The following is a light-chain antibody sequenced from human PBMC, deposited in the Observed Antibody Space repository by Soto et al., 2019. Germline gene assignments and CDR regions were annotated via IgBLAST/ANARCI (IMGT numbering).Light chain of an antibody. CDR2: AAS. J-gene: IGKJ1*01. CDR3: QQSHNTPWT. CDR1: QSISSAY. Sequence: DIPMTQSPSSLSASVGDRVTITCRASQSISSAYLNWYQHKPGNAPKFLIFAASTLQSGVPSRVSGSGSGTDFTLTISSLQPEDFATYYCQQSHNTPWTFGQGTKVEIK. V-gene: IGKV1-39*01.